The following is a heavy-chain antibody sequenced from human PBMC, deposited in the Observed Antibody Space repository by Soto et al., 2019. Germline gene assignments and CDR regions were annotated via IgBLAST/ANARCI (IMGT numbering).Heavy chain of an antibody. CDR1: GFTFSSYA. D-gene: IGHD4-17*01. CDR2: TSGSGGST. V-gene: IGHV3-23*01. CDR3: AKGSGGYGDPGAAFDN. Sequence: EVQLLESGGGLVQPGGSLRLSCAASGFTFSSYAMSWVRQAPGKGLEWVSATSGSGGSTYYADSVKGRFTISSDNSMNTLYLQMNSLRAEETAVYYCAKGSGGYGDPGAAFDNWGQGTMVTVSS. J-gene: IGHJ3*02.